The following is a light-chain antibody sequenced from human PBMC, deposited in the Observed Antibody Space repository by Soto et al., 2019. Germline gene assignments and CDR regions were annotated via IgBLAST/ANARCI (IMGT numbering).Light chain of an antibody. V-gene: IGLV2-14*01. CDR1: SSDVGGYNY. CDR3: SSYTSSRYV. Sequence: QSALTQPASVSGSPGQSITISCTGTSSDVGGYNYVSWYQQHPGKAPKLMIYEVSNRPSGVSNRFSDSKSGNTASLTISGLQAEDEADYYCSSYTSSRYVFGTGTKLTVL. J-gene: IGLJ1*01. CDR2: EVS.